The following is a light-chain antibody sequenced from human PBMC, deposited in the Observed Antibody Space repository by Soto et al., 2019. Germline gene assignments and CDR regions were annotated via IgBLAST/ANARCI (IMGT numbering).Light chain of an antibody. Sequence: DIVMTQSPLSLPVTPGEPASISCRSSQSLLHTNGFNYVDWYLQKPGQSPQLLISLGSNRASGVPDRFSGSGSGTNFTLKISRVESEGVGLYHCAQVLQPPLTFGGGTKVEI. CDR3: AQVLQPPLT. CDR2: LGS. CDR1: QSLLHTNGFNY. J-gene: IGKJ4*01. V-gene: IGKV2-28*01.